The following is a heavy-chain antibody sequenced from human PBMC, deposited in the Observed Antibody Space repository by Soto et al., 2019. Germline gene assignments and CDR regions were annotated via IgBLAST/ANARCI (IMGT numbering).Heavy chain of an antibody. J-gene: IGHJ6*03. CDR3: ARGLAPPTWIIGPNHYYYYYYMDV. CDR2: MNPNSGNT. D-gene: IGHD5-12*01. CDR1: GYTFTSYD. Sequence: ASVKVSCKASGYTFTSYDINWVRQATGQGLEWMGWMNPNSGNTGYAQKFQGRVTMTRNTSISTAYMELSSLRSEDTAVYYCARGLAPPTWIIGPNHYYYYYYMDVWGKGTTVTVSS. V-gene: IGHV1-8*01.